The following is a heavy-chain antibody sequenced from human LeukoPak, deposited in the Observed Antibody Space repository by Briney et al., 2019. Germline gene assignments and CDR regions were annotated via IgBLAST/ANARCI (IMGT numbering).Heavy chain of an antibody. D-gene: IGHD3-16*02. J-gene: IGHJ4*02. CDR3: ARGYYDYVWGSYRSPLED. Sequence: GGSLRLSCAASGFTFSSYEMNWVRQAPGKGLEWVSYISSSGSTIYYADSVKGRFTISRDNAKNSLYLQMNSLRAEDTAVYYCARGYYDYVWGSYRSPLEDWGQGTLVTVSS. CDR1: GFTFSSYE. CDR2: ISSSGSTI. V-gene: IGHV3-48*03.